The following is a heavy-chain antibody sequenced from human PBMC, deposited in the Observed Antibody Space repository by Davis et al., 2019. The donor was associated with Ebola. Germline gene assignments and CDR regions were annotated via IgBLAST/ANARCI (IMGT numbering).Heavy chain of an antibody. Sequence: ASVKVSCKASGYTFTSYAMHWVRQAPGQRLEWMGWINAGNGNTKYSQKFQGRVTITRDTSASTAYMELSSLRSEDTAVYYCARAATYGDYGHWFDPWGQGTLVTVSS. V-gene: IGHV1-3*01. J-gene: IGHJ5*02. D-gene: IGHD4-17*01. CDR3: ARAATYGDYGHWFDP. CDR2: INAGNGNT. CDR1: GYTFTSYA.